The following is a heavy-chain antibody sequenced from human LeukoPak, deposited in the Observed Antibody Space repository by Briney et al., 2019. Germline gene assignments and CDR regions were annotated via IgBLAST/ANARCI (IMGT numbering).Heavy chain of an antibody. CDR2: ISGSGANT. V-gene: IGHV3-23*01. CDR3: ARGLVDVHDSSGYYSNWFDP. Sequence: PGGSLRLSCAASGFTFTSHAMTWVRQAPGKGLEWVSAISGSGANTYYADSVKGRFTISRDNSKNTLYVQMNSLRVEDTAVYYCARGLVDVHDSSGYYSNWFDPWGQGTLVTVSS. CDR1: GFTFTSHA. D-gene: IGHD3-22*01. J-gene: IGHJ5*02.